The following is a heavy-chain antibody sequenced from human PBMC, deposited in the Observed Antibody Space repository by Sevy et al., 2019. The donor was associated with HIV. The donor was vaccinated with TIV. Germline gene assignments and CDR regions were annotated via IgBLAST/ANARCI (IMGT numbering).Heavy chain of an antibody. CDR3: ARDPQVPAAMHNWFYP. V-gene: IGHV3-21*01. Sequence: GGSLRLSCAASGFTFSSYSMNWVRQAPGKGLEWVSSISSSSSYIYYADSVKGRFTISRDNAKNSLYLQMNSLRAEDTAVYYCARDPQVPAAMHNWFYPWGQGTLVTVSS. CDR1: GFTFSSYS. J-gene: IGHJ5*02. D-gene: IGHD2-2*01. CDR2: ISSSSSYI.